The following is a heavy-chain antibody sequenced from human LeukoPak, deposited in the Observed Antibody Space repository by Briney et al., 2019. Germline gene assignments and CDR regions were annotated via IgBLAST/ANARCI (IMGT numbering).Heavy chain of an antibody. V-gene: IGHV3-33*01. CDR1: GFTFSSYG. CDR2: IWYDGSNK. CDR3: ARESYDIYGDPSFDY. J-gene: IGHJ4*02. Sequence: HPGGSLRLSCAASGFTFSSYGMHWVRQAPGKGLEWVAVIWYDGSNKYYADSVKGRFTISRDNAKNSLYLQMNSLRAEDTAVYYCARESYDIYGDPSFDYWGQGTLVTVPS. D-gene: IGHD4-17*01.